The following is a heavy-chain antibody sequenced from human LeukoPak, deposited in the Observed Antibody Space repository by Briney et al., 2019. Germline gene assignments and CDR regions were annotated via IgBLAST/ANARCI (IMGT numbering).Heavy chain of an antibody. D-gene: IGHD3-16*01. Sequence: SETLSLTCTVSGGSITSGSFYWGWVRQPPGKGLEWIGSISYSGSTYYNPSLKSRVAISVDTSKNQFSLELRSMTAADTAIYYCARHKNLGVAPFDYWGQGTLVTVSS. CDR1: GGSITSGSFY. J-gene: IGHJ4*02. V-gene: IGHV4-39*01. CDR2: ISYSGST. CDR3: ARHKNLGVAPFDY.